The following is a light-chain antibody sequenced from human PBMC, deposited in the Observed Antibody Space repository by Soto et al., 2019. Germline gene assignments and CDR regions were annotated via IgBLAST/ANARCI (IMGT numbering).Light chain of an antibody. J-gene: IGKJ5*01. V-gene: IGKV1-39*01. Sequence: DIQMTQSPSSLSASVGDRVTITCRASRIIDTYVDWYQQKPGKAPDLLIYLASTLQVGVPSRFSGSGSGTDFTLTISGLQPADFATYYCKHSYNTPITFGQGTRLDIK. CDR1: RIIDTY. CDR3: KHSYNTPIT. CDR2: LAS.